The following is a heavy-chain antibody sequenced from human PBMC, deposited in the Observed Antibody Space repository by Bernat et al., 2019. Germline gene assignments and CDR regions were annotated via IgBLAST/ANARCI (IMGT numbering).Heavy chain of an antibody. CDR1: GFTVSSNY. D-gene: IGHD3-16*01. CDR3: ARDLGSFGGSIWGDY. V-gene: IGHV3-53*01. CDR2: SYSGGTT. Sequence: EVQLVESGGGLIQPGGSLRLSCAASGFTVSSNYMSWVRQAPGKGLEWVSVSYSGGTTYYADSVEGRFTISRDNSKNTLYLQMNSLRAEDTAVYYCARDLGSFGGSIWGDYWGQGILVTVSS. J-gene: IGHJ4*02.